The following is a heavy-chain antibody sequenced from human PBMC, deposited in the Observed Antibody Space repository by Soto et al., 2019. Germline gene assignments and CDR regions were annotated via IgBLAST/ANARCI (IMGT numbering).Heavy chain of an antibody. V-gene: IGHV6-1*01. CDR2: TYYRSKWYN. CDR1: VDSVSSNSAA. D-gene: IGHD2-2*01. Sequence: SQTLSLTCAISVDSVSSNSAAWNLISQSPSRGLEWLGRTYYRSKWYNDYAVSVKSRININPDTSKNQFSLQLNSVTPEDTAVYYCARVTDCSSTSGYFLDVWGQGTRVTVSS. CDR3: ARVTDCSSTSGYFLDV. J-gene: IGHJ6*02.